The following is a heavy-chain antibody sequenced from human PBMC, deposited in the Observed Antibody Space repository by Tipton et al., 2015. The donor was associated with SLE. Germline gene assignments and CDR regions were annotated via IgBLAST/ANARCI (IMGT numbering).Heavy chain of an antibody. CDR2: IYYSGST. J-gene: IGHJ3*02. D-gene: IGHD5-24*01. CDR3: AREIPTIYAFDI. V-gene: IGHV4-59*12. Sequence: TLSLTCTVSGGSISSYYWSWIRQPPGKGLEWIGYIYYSGSTNYNPSLKSRVTISVDTSKNQFSLKLTSVTAADTAVYYCAREIPTIYAFDIWGQGTMVTVSS. CDR1: GGSISSYY.